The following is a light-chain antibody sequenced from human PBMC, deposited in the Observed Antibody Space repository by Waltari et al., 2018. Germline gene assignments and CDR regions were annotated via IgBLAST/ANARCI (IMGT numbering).Light chain of an antibody. J-gene: IGKJ1*01. CDR2: DAS. Sequence: EIVLTQSPATLSLSPGERATLSCRASQSVSSYLSGYQQKPGQAPRLLISDASNRATGIPARFSGSGSGTDFTLTISSLEPEDFAVYYCQQRSNWPRTFGQGTKVEIK. CDR1: QSVSSY. V-gene: IGKV3-11*01. CDR3: QQRSNWPRT.